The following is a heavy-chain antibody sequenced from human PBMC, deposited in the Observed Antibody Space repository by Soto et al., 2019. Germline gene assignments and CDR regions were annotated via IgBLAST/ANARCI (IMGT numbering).Heavy chain of an antibody. CDR3: TTYYYGSGSYYTFDY. CDR1: GFTFSSYA. J-gene: IGHJ4*02. CDR2: ISGSGGST. Sequence: GGSLRLSCAASGFTFSSYAMSWVRQAPGKGLEWVSAISGSGGSTYYADSAKGRFTISRDNSKNTLYLQMNSLRAEDTAVYYCTTYYYGSGSYYTFDYWGQGTLVTVSS. D-gene: IGHD3-10*01. V-gene: IGHV3-23*01.